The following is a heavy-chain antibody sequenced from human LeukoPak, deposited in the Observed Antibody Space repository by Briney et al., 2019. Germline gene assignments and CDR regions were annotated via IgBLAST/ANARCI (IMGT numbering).Heavy chain of an antibody. J-gene: IGHJ6*02. Sequence: ASVKVSCKVSGYTLTELSMHWVRQAPGKGLEWMGGFDPEDGETIYAQKFQGRVTMTEDTSTDTAYMELSSLRSEDTAVYYCATDFIAAAGRRCYYYYGMDVWGQGTTVTVSS. D-gene: IGHD6-13*01. CDR1: GYTLTELS. CDR3: ATDFIAAAGRRCYYYYGMDV. V-gene: IGHV1-24*01. CDR2: FDPEDGET.